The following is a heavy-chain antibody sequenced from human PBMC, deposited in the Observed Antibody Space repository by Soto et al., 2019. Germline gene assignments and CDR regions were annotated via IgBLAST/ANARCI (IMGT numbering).Heavy chain of an antibody. J-gene: IGHJ5*02. CDR2: INHSGST. V-gene: IGHV4-34*01. D-gene: IGHD3-22*01. CDR3: ARGHLNGSFTGSMIVVNWFEP. CDR1: GGSFSGYY. Sequence: SETLSLTCAVYGGSFSGYYWSWIRQPPGKGLEWSGEINHSGSTNYNPSLKSRVTISVDTSKNQLSLKLSSVTAADTAVYYCARGHLNGSFTGSMIVVNWFEPWGEGTLVAVSS.